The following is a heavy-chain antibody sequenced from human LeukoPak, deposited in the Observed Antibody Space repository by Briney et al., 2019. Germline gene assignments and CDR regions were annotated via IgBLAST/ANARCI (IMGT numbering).Heavy chain of an antibody. Sequence: GGSLRLSCEASGFTFSDYSMNWVRQAPGKGLVWVSRVNSDGSGTHYADSVKGRFTISRDNAKNTLYLQVNSLRAEDTAVYYCARDLRSCLDYWGQGTLVTVSS. D-gene: IGHD6-13*01. J-gene: IGHJ4*02. CDR2: VNSDGSGT. CDR1: GFTFSDYS. CDR3: ARDLRSCLDY. V-gene: IGHV3-74*01.